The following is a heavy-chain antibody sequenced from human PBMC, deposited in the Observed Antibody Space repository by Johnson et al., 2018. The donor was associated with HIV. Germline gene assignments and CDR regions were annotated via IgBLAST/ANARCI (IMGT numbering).Heavy chain of an antibody. J-gene: IGHJ3*02. CDR2: IQYDGSNK. CDR3: AKDSQGLRAFDI. V-gene: IGHV3-30*02. CDR1: GFSFSNYG. Sequence: QVQLVESGGGVVQPGRSLRLSCAASGFSFSNYGMHWVRQAPGKGLEWVTFIQYDGSNKYSADSVKGRFSISRNNSRDTLYLQMNSLRPEDTAVYYCAKDSQGLRAFDIWGQGTMVTVSS. D-gene: IGHD6-25*01.